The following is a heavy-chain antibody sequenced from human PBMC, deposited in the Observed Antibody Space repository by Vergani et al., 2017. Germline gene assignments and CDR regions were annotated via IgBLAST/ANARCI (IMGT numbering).Heavy chain of an antibody. CDR2: ISSSSSTI. CDR1: GFTFSSYS. CDR3: VRDVRVSRT. J-gene: IGHJ3*01. V-gene: IGHV3-48*04. Sequence: EVQLLESGGGLAQPGGSLRLSCAASGFTFSSYSMNWVRQAPGKGLEWVSYISSSSSTIYYADSVKGRFTISRDNAKNSLYLDMSSLRAEDTAVYYCVRDVRVSRTWGQGTLVAVSS.